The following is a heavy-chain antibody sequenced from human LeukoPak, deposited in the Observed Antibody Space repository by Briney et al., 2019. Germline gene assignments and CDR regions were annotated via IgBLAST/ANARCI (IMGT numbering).Heavy chain of an antibody. Sequence: PSQTLSLTCTVSGGSISSGGYYWSWIRQHPGRGLEWIGYIYNSGSTSYNPSLKSRVTILVDTSKNQFSLSLTSVAAADTAVYYCARARYYDSSGYYPSYYFDYWGQGTLVTVSS. D-gene: IGHD3-22*01. CDR3: ARARYYDSSGYYPSYYFDY. V-gene: IGHV4-31*03. CDR1: GGSISSGGYY. J-gene: IGHJ4*02. CDR2: IYNSGST.